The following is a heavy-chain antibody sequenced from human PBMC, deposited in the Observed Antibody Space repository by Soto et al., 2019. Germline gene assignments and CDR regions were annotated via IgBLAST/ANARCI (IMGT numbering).Heavy chain of an antibody. CDR2: IYPGDSDT. V-gene: IGHV5-51*01. CDR3: ARLGSIVGATTTPEFDY. J-gene: IGHJ4*02. CDR1: GYSFTRYW. Sequence: PGESLKISCKGSGYSFTRYWIGCVRQMPGKGLEWMGIIYPGDSDTRYSPSFQGQVTISADKSISTAYLQWSSLKASDTAMYYCARLGSIVGATTTPEFDYWGQGTLLTVSS. D-gene: IGHD1-26*01.